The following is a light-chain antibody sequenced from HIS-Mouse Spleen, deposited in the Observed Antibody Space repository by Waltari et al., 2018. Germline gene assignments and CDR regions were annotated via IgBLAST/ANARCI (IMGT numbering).Light chain of an antibody. CDR2: EDS. J-gene: IGLJ3*02. V-gene: IGLV3-10*01. CDR1: ALPQKY. Sequence: SYELTQPPSVSVSPGQTARITCSGDALPQKYAYWYQQKSGQAPVLVIYEDSKRPSGIPERFSGSSSGTMATLTISGAQVEDEADYYCYSTDSSGNHSLVFGGGTKLTVL. CDR3: YSTDSSGNHSLV.